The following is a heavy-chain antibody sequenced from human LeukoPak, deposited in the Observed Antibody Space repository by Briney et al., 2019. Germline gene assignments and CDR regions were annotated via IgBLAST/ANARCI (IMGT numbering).Heavy chain of an antibody. CDR2: INPNSGGT. V-gene: IGHV1-2*02. CDR3: ASEYGSGSYHYY. J-gene: IGHJ4*02. D-gene: IGHD3-10*01. Sequence: ASVKVSCKASGYTFTGYYMRWVRQAPGQGLEWMGWINPNSGGTNYAQKFQGRVTMTRDTSISTAYMELSRLRSDDTAVYYCASEYGSGSYHYYWGQGTLVTVSS. CDR1: GYTFTGYY.